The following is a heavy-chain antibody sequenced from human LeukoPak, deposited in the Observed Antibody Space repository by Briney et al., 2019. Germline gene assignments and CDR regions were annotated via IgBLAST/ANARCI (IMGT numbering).Heavy chain of an antibody. CDR2: ISGSGGST. D-gene: IGHD3-22*01. CDR3: AKDQDDSSGYYGGFDY. Sequence: GGSLRLSCAASGFILGTYWMHWVRQAPGEGLEWVSAISGSGGSTYYADSVKGRFTISRDNSKNTLYLQMNSLRAEDTAVFYCAKDQDDSSGYYGGFDYWGQGTLVTVSS. CDR1: GFILGTYW. J-gene: IGHJ4*02. V-gene: IGHV3-23*01.